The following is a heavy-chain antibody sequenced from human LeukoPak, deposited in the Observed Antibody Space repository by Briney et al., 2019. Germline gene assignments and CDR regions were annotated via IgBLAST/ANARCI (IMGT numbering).Heavy chain of an antibody. D-gene: IGHD1-7*01. Sequence: GASVKVSCKVSGYTLTELSMHWVRQAPGQGLEWMGRINPNSGGTNYAQKFQGRVTMTRDTSISTAYMELSRLRSDDTAVYYCARQQLTGTRENWFDPWGQGTLVTVSS. CDR3: ARQQLTGTRENWFDP. J-gene: IGHJ5*02. CDR1: GYTLTELS. CDR2: INPNSGGT. V-gene: IGHV1-2*06.